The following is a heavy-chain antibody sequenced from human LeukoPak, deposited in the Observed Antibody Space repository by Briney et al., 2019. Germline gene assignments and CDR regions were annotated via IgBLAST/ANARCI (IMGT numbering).Heavy chain of an antibody. CDR3: ALLKNDPTSSDAFDI. CDR2: ISSSSSYI. J-gene: IGHJ3*02. Sequence: GGSLRLSCAASGFTFSSYSMNWVRQAPGKGLEWVSSISSSSSYIYYAGSVKGRFTISRDNAKNSLYLQMNSLRAEDTAVYYCALLKNDPTSSDAFDIWGQGTMVTVSS. D-gene: IGHD1-1*01. V-gene: IGHV3-21*01. CDR1: GFTFSSYS.